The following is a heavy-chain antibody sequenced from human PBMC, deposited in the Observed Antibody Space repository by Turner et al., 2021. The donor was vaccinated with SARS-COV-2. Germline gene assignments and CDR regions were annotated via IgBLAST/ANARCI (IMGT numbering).Heavy chain of an antibody. J-gene: IGHJ3*02. CDR1: GGTFSSHV. Sequence: VQLVQSGAEVKKTGSSVKVSYQASGGTFSSHVISWVRQAPGQGPECMVGIIPILGIANYAQKFQGRVTITADKSTSTAYMDLSSLRSEYTAVYYCARRHSGNYDAFDIWGQGTMVTVSS. V-gene: IGHV1-69*10. CDR2: IIPILGIA. D-gene: IGHD1-26*01. CDR3: ARRHSGNYDAFDI.